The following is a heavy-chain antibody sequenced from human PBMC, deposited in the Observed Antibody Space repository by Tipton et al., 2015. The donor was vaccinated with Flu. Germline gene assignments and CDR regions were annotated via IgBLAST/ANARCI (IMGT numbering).Heavy chain of an antibody. CDR1: DGSISSGRYY. CDR3: VRDYSSSWSYNWFDP. CDR2: INATGST. J-gene: IGHJ5*02. D-gene: IGHD6-13*01. Sequence: LRLSCTVSDGSISSGRYYWSWIRQPAGKGLEWIGRINATGSTNYKPSLKSRLTISVDTTKNQFFLRLTSVTAADTAVYYCVRDYSSSWSYNWFDPWGQGTLVTVSS. V-gene: IGHV4-61*02.